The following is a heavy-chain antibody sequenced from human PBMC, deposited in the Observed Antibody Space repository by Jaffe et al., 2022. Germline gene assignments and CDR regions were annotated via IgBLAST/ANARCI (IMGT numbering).Heavy chain of an antibody. CDR1: GGSFSGYY. Sequence: QVQLQQWGAGLLKPSETLSLTCAVYGGSFSGYYWSWIRQPPGKGLEWIGEINHSGSTNYNPSLKSRVTISVDTSKNQFSLKLSSVTAADTAVYYCARGLPLYSGYDDVSYFDYWGQGTLVTVSS. CDR2: INHSGST. D-gene: IGHD5-12*01. V-gene: IGHV4-34*01. J-gene: IGHJ4*02. CDR3: ARGLPLYSGYDDVSYFDY.